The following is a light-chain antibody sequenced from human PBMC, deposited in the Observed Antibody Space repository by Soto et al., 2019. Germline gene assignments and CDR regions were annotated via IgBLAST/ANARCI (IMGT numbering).Light chain of an antibody. V-gene: IGLV2-14*01. CDR2: EVS. CDR1: SSDVGGYNY. Sequence: QSALTQPASVSGSPGQSITISCTGTSSDVGGYNYVSWYQQHPGKAPKLMIYEVSNRPSGVSNRFSGSKSGNTASLTISGLQADEEEDYYCSSYTSSSTPYVFGTGTKLTVL. J-gene: IGLJ1*01. CDR3: SSYTSSSTPYV.